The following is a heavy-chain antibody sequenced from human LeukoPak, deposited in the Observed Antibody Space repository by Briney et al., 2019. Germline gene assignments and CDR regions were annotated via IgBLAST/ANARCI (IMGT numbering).Heavy chain of an antibody. Sequence: GAPVKVSCKASGYTFTGYYMHWVRQAPGQGLEWMGGINPNSGGTTSAQKFQGRVTMTRDTSISTAYMELSRLSLDDTAVFYCVRSTSGWYPHFDYWGQGTLVTGSS. CDR1: GYTFTGYY. D-gene: IGHD6-19*01. CDR2: INPNSGGT. CDR3: VRSTSGWYPHFDY. V-gene: IGHV1-2*02. J-gene: IGHJ4*02.